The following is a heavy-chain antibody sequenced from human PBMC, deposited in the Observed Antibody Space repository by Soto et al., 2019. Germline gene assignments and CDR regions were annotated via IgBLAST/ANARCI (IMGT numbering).Heavy chain of an antibody. V-gene: IGHV4-30-4*01. Sequence: QVQLQESGPGLVKPSQTLSLTCTVSGGSISSGDYYWSWIRQPPGKGLEWIGYIYYSGSTYYNPSLNSHXXIXVXXSKTQFSLKLSSVTAADTAVYYCAREGIQLWPSDYWGQGTLVTVSS. D-gene: IGHD5-18*01. CDR2: IYYSGST. J-gene: IGHJ4*02. CDR1: GGSISSGDYY. CDR3: AREGIQLWPSDY.